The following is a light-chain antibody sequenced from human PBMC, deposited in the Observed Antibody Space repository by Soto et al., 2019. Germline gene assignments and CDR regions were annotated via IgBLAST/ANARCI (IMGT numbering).Light chain of an antibody. Sequence: IQMTHCRSSVPASVEDRVTITCRATQNLGKWLAWYQQRPGKVPQLLIYGGSTLQSGVPSRFSCRGTGASYTLTCTGRQAEDIATYYLRQSNIFPCAFRGGTKVDTK. J-gene: IGKJ4*01. CDR1: QNLGKW. CDR2: GGS. V-gene: IGKV1-12*02. CDR3: RQSNIFPCA.